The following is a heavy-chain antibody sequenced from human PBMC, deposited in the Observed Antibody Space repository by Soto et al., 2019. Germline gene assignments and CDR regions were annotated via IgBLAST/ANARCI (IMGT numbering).Heavy chain of an antibody. CDR3: ASSVVVPSTMNYFDY. CDR2: IFPADSDT. J-gene: IGHJ4*02. V-gene: IGHV5-51*01. D-gene: IGHD2-15*01. CDR1: GYSFSNYW. Sequence: RGESLKISCKVSGYSFSNYWIAWVRQMPGKGLEWMGIIFPADSDTKYSPSFQGQVTISADKSISTAYLQWSSLKASDTAMYYCASSVVVPSTMNYFDYWGQGSLVTVSS.